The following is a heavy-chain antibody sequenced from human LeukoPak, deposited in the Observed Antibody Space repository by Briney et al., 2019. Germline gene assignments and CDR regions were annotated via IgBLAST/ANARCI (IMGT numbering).Heavy chain of an antibody. Sequence: ASVKVSCKASGYTFTSYWIGWVRQMPGKGLEWMGIIYPGDSDTRYSPSFQGQVTISADKSISTAYLQWSSLKASDTAMYHCARLRMVRGVILNWFDPWGQGILVTVSS. V-gene: IGHV5-51*01. J-gene: IGHJ5*02. D-gene: IGHD3-10*01. CDR3: ARLRMVRGVILNWFDP. CDR2: IYPGDSDT. CDR1: GYTFTSYW.